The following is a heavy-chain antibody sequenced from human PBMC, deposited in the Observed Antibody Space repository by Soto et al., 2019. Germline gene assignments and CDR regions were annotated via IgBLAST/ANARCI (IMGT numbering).Heavy chain of an antibody. V-gene: IGHV4-31*03. Sequence: QVQLQESGPGLLKPSQTLSLTCTVSRDSISSGVSYWSWIRQRPGKGLEWIGYISNSGSTYYNPSLQSRVTISADTSKIQLSLKLTSVTVADTAVYYCAREGPDAFDIWGQGTMVTVSS. CDR3: AREGPDAFDI. CDR1: RDSISSGVSY. J-gene: IGHJ3*02. CDR2: ISNSGST.